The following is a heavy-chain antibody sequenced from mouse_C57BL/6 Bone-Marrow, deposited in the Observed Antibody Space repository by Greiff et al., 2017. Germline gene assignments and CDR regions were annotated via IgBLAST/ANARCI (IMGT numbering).Heavy chain of an antibody. V-gene: IGHV1-82*01. D-gene: IGHD1-1*01. Sequence: VQRVESGPELVKPGASVKISCKASGYAFSSSWMNWVKQRPGKGLEWIGRIYPGDGDTNYNGKFKGKATLTADKSSSTAYMQLSSLTSEDSAVYFCARDYGSSPPYFDYWSQGTTLTVSS. CDR2: IYPGDGDT. CDR3: ARDYGSSPPYFDY. CDR1: GYAFSSSW. J-gene: IGHJ2*01.